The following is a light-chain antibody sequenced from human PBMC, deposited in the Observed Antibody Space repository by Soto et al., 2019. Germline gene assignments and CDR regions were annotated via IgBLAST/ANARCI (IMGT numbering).Light chain of an antibody. CDR2: DAS. V-gene: IGKV3-11*01. CDR3: QQRSNWPPGFT. J-gene: IGKJ3*01. CDR1: QSVSSY. Sequence: EIVLTQSPATLSLSPGERATLSCRASQSVSSYLAWYQQKPGQAPRLLIYDASNRATGIPARFSGSGSGTDFTLTISSLEPEDFAVYYFQQRSNWPPGFTFGPGTKVDI.